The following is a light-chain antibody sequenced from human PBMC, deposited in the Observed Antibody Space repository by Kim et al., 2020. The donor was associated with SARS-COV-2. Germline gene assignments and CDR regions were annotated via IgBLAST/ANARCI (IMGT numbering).Light chain of an antibody. V-gene: IGLV2-14*03. J-gene: IGLJ2*01. Sequence: GQSITISCTGTNSDIGGTVYVSWYQKKPGKAPRLMIYDVSNRPSGISNRFSGSKFGNTAPLTISGLQAEDEADYYCSSYTNYNTVVFGGGTQLTVL. CDR3: SSYTNYNTVV. CDR2: DVS. CDR1: NSDIGGTVY.